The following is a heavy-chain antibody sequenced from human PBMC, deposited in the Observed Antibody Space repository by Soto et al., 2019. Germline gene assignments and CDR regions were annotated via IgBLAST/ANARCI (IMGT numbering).Heavy chain of an antibody. Sequence: SQTLSLTCAISGDSVSSNSAAWNWIRQSPSRGLEWLGRTYYRSKWYNDYAVSVKSRITINPDTSKNQFSLQLNSVTPEDTAVYYCARGEGELPYYCYYGMDVWGQGTTVTVSS. J-gene: IGHJ6*02. CDR2: TYYRSKWYN. V-gene: IGHV6-1*01. CDR3: ARGEGELPYYCYYGMDV. D-gene: IGHD1-26*01. CDR1: GDSVSSNSAA.